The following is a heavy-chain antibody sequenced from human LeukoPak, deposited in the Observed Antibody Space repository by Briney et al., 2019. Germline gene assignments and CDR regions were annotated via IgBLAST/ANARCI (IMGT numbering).Heavy chain of an antibody. V-gene: IGHV3-30*18. CDR3: AKEGSIFGVVIRPYYFDY. D-gene: IGHD3-3*01. Sequence: GGSLRLSCAASGFTFSSYGMHWVRQAPGKGLEWVAVISYDGSNKYYADSVKGRFTISRDNSKNTLYLQMNSLRAEDTAAYYCAKEGSIFGVVIRPYYFDYWGQGTLVTVSS. CDR1: GFTFSSYG. CDR2: ISYDGSNK. J-gene: IGHJ4*02.